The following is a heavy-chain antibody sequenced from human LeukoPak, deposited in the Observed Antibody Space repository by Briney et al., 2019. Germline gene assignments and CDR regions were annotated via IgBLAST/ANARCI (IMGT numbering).Heavy chain of an antibody. J-gene: IGHJ2*01. CDR1: GDSINSGNNY. V-gene: IGHV4-61*09. CDR3: ARVYYSSSYDYWYFDL. CDR2: IYSSGTT. Sequence: SQTLSLTCTVSGDSINSGNNYWSWIRQPAGKGPEWIGHIYSSGTTNYNPSLKSRVTMSVDTSKNQFSLKLSSVTAADTAVYYCARVYYSSSYDYWYFDLWGRGTLVTVSS. D-gene: IGHD6-13*01.